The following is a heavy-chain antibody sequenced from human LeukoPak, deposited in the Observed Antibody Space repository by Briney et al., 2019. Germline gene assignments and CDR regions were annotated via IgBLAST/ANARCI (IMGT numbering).Heavy chain of an antibody. D-gene: IGHD5-18*01. J-gene: IGHJ4*02. V-gene: IGHV3-66*01. CDR1: GFTVSSNY. CDR2: IYTGGST. CDR3: ARDASYGYYFDY. Sequence: PGGSLRLSCAASGFTVSSNYMSWVRQAPGKGLEWVSVIYTGGSTYYAASVKGTFTISRDNSKNTPYLQMTSLRAEDTAVYYCARDASYGYYFDYWGQGTLVTVSS.